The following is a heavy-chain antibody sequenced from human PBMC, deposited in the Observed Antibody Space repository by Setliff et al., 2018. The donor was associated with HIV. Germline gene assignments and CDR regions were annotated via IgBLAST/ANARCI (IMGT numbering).Heavy chain of an antibody. V-gene: IGHV3-21*04. CDR1: GFTFSSYS. Sequence: LRLSCAASGFTFSSYSMNWVRQAPGKGLEWVSSISSSSSYIYYADSVKGRFTISRDNAKNSLYLQMNSLRAEDTAVYYCARDRYYYDSSGYYYPDAFDIWGQGTMVTVSS. D-gene: IGHD3-22*01. J-gene: IGHJ3*02. CDR3: ARDRYYYDSSGYYYPDAFDI. CDR2: ISSSSSYI.